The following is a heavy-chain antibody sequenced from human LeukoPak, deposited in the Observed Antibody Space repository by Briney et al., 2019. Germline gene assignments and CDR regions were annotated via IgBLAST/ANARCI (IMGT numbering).Heavy chain of an antibody. D-gene: IGHD3-16*02. V-gene: IGHV4-61*02. CDR1: GGSISSGSYC. CDR3: ASSDYVWGSYRHVPFDY. J-gene: IGHJ4*02. Sequence: SETLSLTCTVSGGSISSGSYCWSWLRPPAGKGLEWIGRIYTSGSTNSNPSHKSRATIAVDTSKNQFSLKLSSVTAADAAVYYCASSDYVWGSYRHVPFDYWGQGTLVTVSS. CDR2: IYTSGST.